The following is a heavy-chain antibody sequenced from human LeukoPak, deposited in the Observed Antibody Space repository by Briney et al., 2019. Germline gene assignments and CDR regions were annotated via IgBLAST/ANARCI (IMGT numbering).Heavy chain of an antibody. CDR3: ARHAGGWYRGYNWFDP. CDR1: GFTFSRYW. CDR2: INHSGST. J-gene: IGHJ5*02. V-gene: IGHV4-34*01. Sequence: GSLRLSCAASGFTFSRYWMSWVRQAPGKGLEWIGEINHSGSTNYNPSLKSRVTISVDTSKNQFSLKLSSVTAADTAVYYCARHAGGWYRGYNWFDPWGQGTLVTVSS. D-gene: IGHD6-19*01.